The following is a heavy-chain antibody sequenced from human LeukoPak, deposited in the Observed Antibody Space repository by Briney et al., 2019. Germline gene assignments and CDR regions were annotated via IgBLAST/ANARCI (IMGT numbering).Heavy chain of an antibody. CDR1: GFTFSTYS. CDR2: ISSGSSFI. CDR3: ARESSGYFY. Sequence: PGGSLRLSCAASGFTFSTYSMNWVRQAPGKGLEWVSSISSGSSFIYYADSVKGRFTISRDNAKNSLFLQMNSLRAEDTAVYYCARESSGYFYWGQGILVTVSS. D-gene: IGHD3-22*01. J-gene: IGHJ4*02. V-gene: IGHV3-21*01.